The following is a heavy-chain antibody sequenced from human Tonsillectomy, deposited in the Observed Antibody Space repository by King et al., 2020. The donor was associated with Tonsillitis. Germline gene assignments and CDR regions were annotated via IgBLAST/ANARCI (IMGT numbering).Heavy chain of an antibody. CDR2: ICGVVGSS. Sequence: VQLVESGGGLVQPGGSLRLSCASSGFTFSSYAMSWVRQAPGKGLEWVSAICGVVGSSYYAASLKGRFTISRHNSKSTLYLHINSLRAEDTAVYYCAKDQNYYGSGIFDYWGQGTLVTVSS. J-gene: IGHJ4*02. CDR3: AKDQNYYGSGIFDY. D-gene: IGHD3-10*01. V-gene: IGHV3-23*04. CDR1: GFTFSSYA.